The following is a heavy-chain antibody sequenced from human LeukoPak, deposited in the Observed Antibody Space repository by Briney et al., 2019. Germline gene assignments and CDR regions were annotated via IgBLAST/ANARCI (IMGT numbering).Heavy chain of an antibody. J-gene: IGHJ4*02. CDR3: AREGRQLGDY. CDR1: GDSTNNNY. V-gene: IGHV4-59*12. D-gene: IGHD6-6*01. Sequence: PSETLSLTCSDSGDSTNNNYWRCIRQPPAKKLEWIAQISYSGSTTYNPSLKSRVTTSLDTAKNQFSLKLGSVTASDTAVYYCAREGRQLGDYWGQGTLVTVSS. CDR2: ISYSGST.